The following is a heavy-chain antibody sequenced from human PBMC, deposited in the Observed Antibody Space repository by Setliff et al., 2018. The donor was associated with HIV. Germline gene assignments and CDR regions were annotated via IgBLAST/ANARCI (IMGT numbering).Heavy chain of an antibody. CDR3: ASAGPYCGDDCPYNWLTP. J-gene: IGHJ5*02. V-gene: IGHV1-18*01. CDR2: ISGYNVGHT. D-gene: IGHD2-21*02. Sequence: ASVKVSCKASGYTFTSYGISWVRQAPGQGLEWMGWISGYNVGHTKYAQKFQGRLTVTTDTSTNTTYMDLRSVTAADTAVYYCASAGPYCGDDCPYNWLTPWGQGTLVTVSS. CDR1: GYTFTSYG.